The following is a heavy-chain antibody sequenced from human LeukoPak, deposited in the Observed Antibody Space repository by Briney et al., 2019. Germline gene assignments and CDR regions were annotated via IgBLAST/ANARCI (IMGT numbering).Heavy chain of an antibody. V-gene: IGHV4-4*07. CDR3: ARGFSYGAGKLYFDY. CDR1: GASISSQY. CDR2: IYTSGST. Sequence: SETLSLTCTVSGASISSQYWSWIRQPAGKGLEWIGRIYTSGSTNYNPSLKSRVAMSVDTSKNQYSLNLSSVTAADTAVYYCARGFSYGAGKLYFDYWGQGTLVTVSS. D-gene: IGHD3-10*01. J-gene: IGHJ4*02.